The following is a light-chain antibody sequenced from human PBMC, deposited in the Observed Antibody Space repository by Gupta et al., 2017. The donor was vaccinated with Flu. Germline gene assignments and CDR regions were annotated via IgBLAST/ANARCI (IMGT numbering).Light chain of an antibody. Sequence: KVTISCSGSSSNSANNYVSWYQQRPGTAPKLLIYENNERPSGSPDRFSGSKSGTSATLGITGLQTGDEADYYCGTWDSSLSAGVFGGGTKLTVL. J-gene: IGLJ3*02. CDR2: ENN. V-gene: IGLV1-51*02. CDR1: SSNSANNY. CDR3: GTWDSSLSAGV.